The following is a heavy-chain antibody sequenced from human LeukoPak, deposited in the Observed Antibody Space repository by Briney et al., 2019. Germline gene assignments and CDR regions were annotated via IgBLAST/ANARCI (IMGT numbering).Heavy chain of an antibody. CDR1: GGSISSYY. J-gene: IGHJ2*01. D-gene: IGHD2-21*01. Sequence: PSETLSLTCTVSGGSISSYYWSWIRQPPGKGLEWIGYIYYSGSTNYNPSLKSRVTISVDTSKNQFSLKLSSVTAADTAVYYCARVRDMWSQCYFDLWGRGTLVTVSS. CDR2: IYYSGST. V-gene: IGHV4-59*01. CDR3: ARVRDMWSQCYFDL.